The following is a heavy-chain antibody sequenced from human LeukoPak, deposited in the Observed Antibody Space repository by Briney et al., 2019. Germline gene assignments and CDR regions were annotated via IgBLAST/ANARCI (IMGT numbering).Heavy chain of an antibody. Sequence: SETLSLTCAVYGGSFSGYYWSWIRQPPGKGLEWIGYIYYSGSTYYNPSLKSRVTISVDTSKNQFSLKLSSVAAADTAVYYCARGYSSPEFDYWGQGTLVTVSS. D-gene: IGHD6-13*01. V-gene: IGHV4-30-4*08. CDR2: IYYSGST. CDR3: ARGYSSPEFDY. CDR1: GGSFSGYY. J-gene: IGHJ4*02.